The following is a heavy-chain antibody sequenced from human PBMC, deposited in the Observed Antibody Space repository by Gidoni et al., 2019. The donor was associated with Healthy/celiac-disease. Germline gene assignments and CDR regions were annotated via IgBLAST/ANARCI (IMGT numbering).Heavy chain of an antibody. D-gene: IGHD6-13*01. Sequence: QVQLQESGPGLVKPSQTLSLTCTVSGGSISSGGYYWSWIRQHPGKGLEWSGYIYYSWSTYYNPSLKSRVTIAVDTSKNQVSLKLSSVTAADTAVYYCARYYSSSWYVDYWGQGTLVTVSS. CDR3: ARYYSSSWYVDY. V-gene: IGHV4-31*03. J-gene: IGHJ4*02. CDR1: GGSISSGGYY. CDR2: IYYSWST.